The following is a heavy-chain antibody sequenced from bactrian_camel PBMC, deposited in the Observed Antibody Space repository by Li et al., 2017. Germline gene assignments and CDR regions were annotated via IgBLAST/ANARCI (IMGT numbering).Heavy chain of an antibody. CDR2: LTINGGT. CDR3: AAGTRSYTGEFCSVFVGRFMY. D-gene: IGHD2*01. J-gene: IGHJ4*01. CDR1: GSAVSDSY. Sequence: DVQLVESGGGSVQAGGSLRLSCAASGSAVSDSYMAWFRQAPGKEREGVAYLTINGGTDYTYAVAGRFTISKDNAKNTIYLQMNSLKPEDTAMYYCAAGTRSYTGEFCSVFVGRFMYRGQGTQV. V-gene: IGHV3S10*01.